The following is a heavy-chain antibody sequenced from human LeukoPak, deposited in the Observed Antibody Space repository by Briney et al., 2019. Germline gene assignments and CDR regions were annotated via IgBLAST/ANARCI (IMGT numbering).Heavy chain of an antibody. CDR2: IKSKNDGETT. Sequence: GGSLRLSCAASGFSFRSAWMSWVRQAPGKGLEWVGRIKSKNDGETTDYPAPVKGRFTISRDDSKNTLFLQMNSLKSDDTAVYYCTTDYGWKFGAPWGQGTLVTVSS. J-gene: IGHJ5*02. V-gene: IGHV3-15*01. CDR3: TTDYGWKFGAP. D-gene: IGHD3-10*01. CDR1: GFSFRSAW.